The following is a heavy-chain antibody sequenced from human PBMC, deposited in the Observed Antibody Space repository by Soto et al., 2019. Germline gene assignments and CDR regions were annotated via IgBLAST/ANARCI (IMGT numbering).Heavy chain of an antibody. CDR1: GFTFTNAW. CDR3: TTDVLTQDGLGFFDY. Sequence: EVQLVESGGGLVKPGGSLRLSCAASGFTFTNAWMNWVRQAPGKGLEWVGRIKSKTDGGTTDYDAPVKGRFAISRDDSKDMVFLQMNSLKTDDTGIYYCTTDVLTQDGLGFFDYWGQGTLVTVSS. D-gene: IGHD4-17*01. V-gene: IGHV3-15*07. J-gene: IGHJ4*02. CDR2: IKSKTDGGTT.